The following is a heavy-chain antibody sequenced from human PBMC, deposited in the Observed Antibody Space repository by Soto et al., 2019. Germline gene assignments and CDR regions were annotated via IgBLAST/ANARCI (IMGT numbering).Heavy chain of an antibody. CDR3: ARGFDYSIPFGY. V-gene: IGHV1-2*02. D-gene: IGHD3-9*01. J-gene: IGHJ4*02. CDR2: INPNSGGT. CDR1: GYTFTGYY. Sequence: ASVKVSGKASGYTFTGYYMHWVRQAPGQGLEWMGWINPNSGGTNYAQKFQGRVTMTRDTSISTAYMELSRLRSDDTAVYYCARGFDYSIPFGYWGQGTLVTVSS.